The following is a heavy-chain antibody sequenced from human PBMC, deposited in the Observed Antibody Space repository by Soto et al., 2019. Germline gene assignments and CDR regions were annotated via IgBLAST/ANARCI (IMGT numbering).Heavy chain of an antibody. V-gene: IGHV3-11*01. CDR3: ARGGSSFFDP. CDR1: GFSFSDYY. Sequence: QVQLVESGGGLVKPAGSLRLSCAASGFSFSDYYMSRIRQAPGKGLEWISYISKSSRAISYADSVKGRFTISRDNANNSLYLQLNSLRVEDTAVYYCARGGSSFFDPWGQGTLVIVSS. D-gene: IGHD6-13*01. J-gene: IGHJ5*02. CDR2: ISKSSRAI.